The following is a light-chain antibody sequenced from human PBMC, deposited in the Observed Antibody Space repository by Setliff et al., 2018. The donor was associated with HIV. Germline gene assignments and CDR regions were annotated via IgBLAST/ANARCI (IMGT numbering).Light chain of an antibody. CDR2: DVS. J-gene: IGLJ1*01. CDR1: SSDVGGYNY. Sequence: QSALTQPASVSGSRGQSITTSCTGTSSDVGGYNYVSWYQQHPGKAPKLMIYDVSNRPSGVSNRFSGSKSGNTASLTISGLQAEDEADYYCSSYTSSSSYVFGTGTKVTVL. V-gene: IGLV2-14*03. CDR3: SSYTSSSSYV.